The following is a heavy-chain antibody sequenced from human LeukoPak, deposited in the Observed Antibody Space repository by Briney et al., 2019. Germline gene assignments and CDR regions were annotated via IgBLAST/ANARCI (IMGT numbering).Heavy chain of an antibody. CDR3: QAAGTDDAFDI. CDR1: GFTFSSYA. V-gene: IGHV3-64*01. J-gene: IGHJ3*02. D-gene: IGHD6-13*01. CDR2: ISSNGGST. Sequence: PGGSLRLSCAASGFTFSSYAMHWVRQAPGKGLEYVSAISSNGGSTYYANSVKGRFTISRDNSKNTLYLQMGSLRAEDMAVYYCQAAGTDDAFDIWGQGTMVTVSS.